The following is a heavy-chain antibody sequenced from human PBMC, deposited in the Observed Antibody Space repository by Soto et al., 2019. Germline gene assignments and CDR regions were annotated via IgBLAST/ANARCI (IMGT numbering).Heavy chain of an antibody. Sequence: SVKVSCKASGGTFSSYAISWVRQAPGQGLEWMGGIIPIFGTANYAQKFQGRVTITADESTSTAYMELSSLRSEDTAVYYCSRGWVRYYGSGTAAGGMDVWGQGTTVTVSS. CDR3: SRGWVRYYGSGTAAGGMDV. J-gene: IGHJ6*02. D-gene: IGHD3-10*01. V-gene: IGHV1-69*13. CDR2: IIPIFGTA. CDR1: GGTFSSYA.